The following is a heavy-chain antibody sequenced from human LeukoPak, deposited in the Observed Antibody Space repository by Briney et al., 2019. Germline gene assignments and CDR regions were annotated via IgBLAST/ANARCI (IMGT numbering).Heavy chain of an antibody. J-gene: IGHJ4*02. V-gene: IGHV1-18*01. CDR2: ISAYNGNT. CDR1: GYTFTSYG. CDR3: ARDLMLMTLYYSEAGGALDY. D-gene: IGHD3-10*01. Sequence: ASVNVSCKASGYTFTSYGISWVRQAPGQGLEWMGWISAYNGNTNYAHKLQGRVTMTTDTSPSTAYMELRSLRSDDTAVYYCARDLMLMTLYYSEAGGALDYWGQGPLVTVSS.